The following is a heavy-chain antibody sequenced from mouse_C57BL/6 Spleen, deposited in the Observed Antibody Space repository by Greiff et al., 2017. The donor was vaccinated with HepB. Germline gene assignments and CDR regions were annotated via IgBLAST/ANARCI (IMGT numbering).Heavy chain of an antibody. Sequence: VQLQQPGAELVRPGSSVKLSCKASGYTFTSYWMHWVKQRPIQGLEWIGNIDPSDSETHYNQKFKDKATLTVDKSSSTAYMQLSSLTSEDSAVYYCARDYDDLYAMDYWGQGTSVTVSS. J-gene: IGHJ4*01. V-gene: IGHV1-52*01. CDR2: IDPSDSET. CDR3: ARDYDDLYAMDY. D-gene: IGHD2-4*01. CDR1: GYTFTSYW.